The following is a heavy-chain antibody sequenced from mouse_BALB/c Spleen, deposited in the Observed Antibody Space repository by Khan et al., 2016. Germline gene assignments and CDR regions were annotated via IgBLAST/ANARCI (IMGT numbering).Heavy chain of an antibody. D-gene: IGHD1-1*02. V-gene: IGHV3-2*02. J-gene: IGHJ2*01. CDR1: GYSITSDYA. CDR3: GSRTYYVGRYYFDD. Sequence: VQLKESGPGLVRPSQSLSLTCTVTGYSITSDYAWNWIRQFPGNRLEWMGYISFSGGTRYNPSLKSRISITRDIYKNQFFLPLNSVTTEDTATYYCGSRTYYVGRYYFDDWGRGTTLTVSS. CDR2: ISFSGGT.